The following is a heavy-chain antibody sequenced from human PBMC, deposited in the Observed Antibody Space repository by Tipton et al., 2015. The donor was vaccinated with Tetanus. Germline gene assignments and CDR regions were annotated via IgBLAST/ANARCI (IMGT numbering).Heavy chain of an antibody. CDR1: GGSISGHY. D-gene: IGHD1-26*01. CDR3: ARGGLGGYLRD. J-gene: IGHJ4*02. CDR2: MYFSGSI. Sequence: TLSLTCAVSGGSISGHYWNWIRQPAGKGLEWIGRMYFSGSIRYNPSLKSRVTMSADTSKNQLSLRLSSVTAADTAVYYCARGGLGGYLRDWGQGTLVTASS. V-gene: IGHV4-4*07.